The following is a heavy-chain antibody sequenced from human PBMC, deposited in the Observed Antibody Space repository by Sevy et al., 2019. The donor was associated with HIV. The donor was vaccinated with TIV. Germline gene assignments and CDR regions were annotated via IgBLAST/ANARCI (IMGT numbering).Heavy chain of an antibody. D-gene: IGHD1-1*01. CDR3: ARSLKDWTPSAGH. CDR2: ISSTTGYT. J-gene: IGHJ4*02. CDR1: GFTFSDYY. V-gene: IGHV3-11*06. Sequence: GGSRRLSCTASGFTFSDYYMSWIRQAPGKGLECVSFISSTTGYTNYADSVKGRFTISRDNAKNSLYLQMNNLRAEDTAVYYCARSLKDWTPSAGHWGQGTLVTVSS.